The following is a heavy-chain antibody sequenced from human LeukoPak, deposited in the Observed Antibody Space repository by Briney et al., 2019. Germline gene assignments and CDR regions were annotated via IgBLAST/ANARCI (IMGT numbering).Heavy chain of an antibody. V-gene: IGHV3-23*01. CDR2: ISGSGGST. CDR1: GFTFSSYA. CDR3: AKAPVTTCSGAYCYPFDY. Sequence: PGGSLRLSCAASGFTFSSYAMSWVRQAPGKGLEWVSAISGSGGSTYYADSVKGRFTISRDNSKNTLYLQMNSLRAEDTAVYYCAKAPVTTCSGAYCYPFDYWGQGTLVTVYS. J-gene: IGHJ4*02. D-gene: IGHD2-15*01.